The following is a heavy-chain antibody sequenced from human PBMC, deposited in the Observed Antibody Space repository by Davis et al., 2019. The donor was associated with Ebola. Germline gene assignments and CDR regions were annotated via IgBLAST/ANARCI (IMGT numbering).Heavy chain of an antibody. CDR2: TYYTSKWFN. D-gene: IGHD5-12*01. V-gene: IGHV6-1*01. Sequence: HSQTLSLTCDISGDSVSVNSGAWNWIRQSPSRGLEWLGRTYYTSKWFNHYAASVKSRITINPDTSKNQLSLQLNSVTPEDTAVYYCARGWLRVGFDYWGQGTLVTVSS. CDR3: ARGWLRVGFDY. CDR1: GDSVSVNSGA. J-gene: IGHJ4*02.